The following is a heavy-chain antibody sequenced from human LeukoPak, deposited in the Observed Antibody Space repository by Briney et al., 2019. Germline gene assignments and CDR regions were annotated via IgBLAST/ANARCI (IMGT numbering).Heavy chain of an antibody. J-gene: IGHJ4*02. CDR3: ARGAAGRSGWFRFDY. Sequence: ASVKVSCKASGYTFTAYYMHWVRQAPGQGLEWMGWIDPNSGGTNYAQKFQGRVTMTRATSISTAYMELSRPRSDDTAVYYCARGAAGRSGWFRFDYWGQGTLVTVSS. CDR1: GYTFTAYY. V-gene: IGHV1-2*02. D-gene: IGHD6-19*01. CDR2: IDPNSGGT.